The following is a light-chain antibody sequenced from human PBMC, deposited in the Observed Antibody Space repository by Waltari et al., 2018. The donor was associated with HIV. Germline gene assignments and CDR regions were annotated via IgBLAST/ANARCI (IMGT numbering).Light chain of an antibody. CDR2: EVS. J-gene: IGLJ3*02. Sequence: QSALTQPPSVSGSPGQSVPISCTGSSSDVGSHNRVPWYQQPPGTAPKLMIYEVSNRPSGVPDRFSGSKSGNTASLTISGLQAEDEADYYCGSYTSSSTWVFGGGTKLTVL. CDR3: GSYTSSSTWV. CDR1: SSDVGSHNR. V-gene: IGLV2-18*02.